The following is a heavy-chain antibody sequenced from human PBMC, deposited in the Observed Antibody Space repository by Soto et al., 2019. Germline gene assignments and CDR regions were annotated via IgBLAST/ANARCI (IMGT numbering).Heavy chain of an antibody. CDR1: GGSISSSNW. CDR2: IYHSGST. D-gene: IGHD2-15*01. Sequence: ETLSLTCAVSGGSISSSNWWSWVRQPPGKGLEWIGEIYHSGSTNYNPSLKSRVTISVDKSKNQFSLKLSSVTAADTAVYYCARDWLSKAGYCSGGSCYSGNWFDPWGQGTLVTVSS. J-gene: IGHJ5*02. V-gene: IGHV4-4*02. CDR3: ARDWLSKAGYCSGGSCYSGNWFDP.